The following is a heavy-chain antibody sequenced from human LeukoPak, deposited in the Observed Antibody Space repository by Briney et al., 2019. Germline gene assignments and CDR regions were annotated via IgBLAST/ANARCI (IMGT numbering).Heavy chain of an antibody. CDR3: ARETVGAKLFDP. D-gene: IGHD1-26*01. V-gene: IGHV4-59*11. CDR1: SGSISSHY. J-gene: IGHJ5*02. CDR2: IYYSGST. Sequence: SETLSLTCTVSSGSISSHYWSWIRQPPGKGLEWIGYIYYSGSTNYNPSLKSRVTISVDTSKNQFSLKLSSVTAADTAVYYCARETVGAKLFDPWGQGTLVTVSS.